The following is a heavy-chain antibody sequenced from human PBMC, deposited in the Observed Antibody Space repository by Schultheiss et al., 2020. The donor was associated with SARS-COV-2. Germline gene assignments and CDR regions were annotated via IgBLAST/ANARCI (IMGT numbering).Heavy chain of an antibody. J-gene: IGHJ6*02. D-gene: IGHD2-21*01. Sequence: GESLKISCAASGFTFSSYGMHWVRQAPGKGLESVAVIWYDGSNKYYADSVKGRFTISRDNSKNTLYLQMNSLRAEDTAVYYCAREQVSIDYYYYGMDVWGQGTTVTVSS. CDR2: IWYDGSNK. V-gene: IGHV3-33*01. CDR3: AREQVSIDYYYYGMDV. CDR1: GFTFSSYG.